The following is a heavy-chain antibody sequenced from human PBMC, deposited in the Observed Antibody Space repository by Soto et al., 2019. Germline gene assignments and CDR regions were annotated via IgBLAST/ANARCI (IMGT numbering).Heavy chain of an antibody. Sequence: EVQLVESGGGLIQPGGSLRLSCVASGFTVSSNYMSWVRQAPGKGLEWVSVIYNTGITYYGDSVKGRFTISRDDSKNTLFLQMNTLSPEDTAVYYCARDPGGTAETGYGFDYWGQGTLVTVSS. CDR3: ARDPGGTAETGYGFDY. CDR1: GFTVSSNY. J-gene: IGHJ4*02. CDR2: IYNTGIT. D-gene: IGHD7-27*01. V-gene: IGHV3-53*01.